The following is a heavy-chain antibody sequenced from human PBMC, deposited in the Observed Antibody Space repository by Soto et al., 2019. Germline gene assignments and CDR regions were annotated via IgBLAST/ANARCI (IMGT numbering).Heavy chain of an antibody. V-gene: IGHV1-18*01. CDR3: ARDSYYYDSSARKGAFDI. CDR1: GYTFTSYG. CDR2: ISAYNGNT. D-gene: IGHD3-22*01. J-gene: IGHJ3*02. Sequence: QVQLVQSGAEVKKPGASVKVSCKASGYTFTSYGISWVRQAPGQGLEWMGWISAYNGNTNYAQKLQGRVTMTTDTTTSTAYMELRSLRSDDTAVYYCARDSYYYDSSARKGAFDIWSQGTMVTVSS.